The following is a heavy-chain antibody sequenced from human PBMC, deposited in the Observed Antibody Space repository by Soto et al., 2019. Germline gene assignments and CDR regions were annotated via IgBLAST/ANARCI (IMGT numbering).Heavy chain of an antibody. V-gene: IGHV3-73*01. Sequence: PGGSLRLSCAASGFTFSGSAMDWVRQASGKGLEWVGRIRSKANSYATAYAASVKGRFTISRDDSKNTAYLQMNSLKTEDTAVYYCTRHHADFDYFNYGMDVWGQGTTVTVSS. CDR1: GFTFSGSA. CDR3: TRHHADFDYFNYGMDV. J-gene: IGHJ6*02. CDR2: IRSKANSYAT.